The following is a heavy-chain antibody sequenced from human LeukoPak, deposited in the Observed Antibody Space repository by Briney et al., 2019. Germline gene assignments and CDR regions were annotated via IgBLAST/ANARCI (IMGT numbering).Heavy chain of an antibody. CDR3: ARDPRCSSTSCYGIYYYYGMDV. V-gene: IGHV1-69*04. CDR2: IIPILGMA. J-gene: IGHJ6*02. D-gene: IGHD2-2*01. CDR1: RGTFSSYA. Sequence: SVKVSCKASRGTFSSYAISWVRQAPGQGREGMGRIIPILGMANYAQKFQGRVTITADNSTSTAYMELSSLRSEDTAVYYCARDPRCSSTSCYGIYYYYGMDVWGQGTTVTVSS.